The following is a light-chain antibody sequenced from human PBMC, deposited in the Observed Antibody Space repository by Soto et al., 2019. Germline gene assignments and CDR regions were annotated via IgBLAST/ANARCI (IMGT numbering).Light chain of an antibody. CDR1: QSISDW. CDR3: QQFRSFPIT. Sequence: DIQMTQSPSTLSASVGDRVIITCRASQSISDWLAWYQQKPGKAPKLLIYKASSLESGVPSRFSASGSGTDFTLTISSLQPEDFATYYCQQFRSFPITFGQGTRLEIK. V-gene: IGKV1-5*03. J-gene: IGKJ5*01. CDR2: KAS.